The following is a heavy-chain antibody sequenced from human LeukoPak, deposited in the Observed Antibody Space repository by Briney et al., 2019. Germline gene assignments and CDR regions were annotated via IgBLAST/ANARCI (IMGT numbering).Heavy chain of an antibody. CDR2: IYPGDSDT. CDR1: GYSFTSYW. CDR3: ARQKQLVHRYYYYYYMDV. D-gene: IGHD6-6*01. V-gene: IGHV5-51*01. J-gene: IGHJ6*03. Sequence: GESLKISCKGSGYSFTSYWISWVRQMPGKGLEWMGIIYPGDSDTRYSPSFQGQVTISADKSISTAYLQWSSLKASDTAMYYCARQKQLVHRYYYYYYMDVWGKGTTVTVSS.